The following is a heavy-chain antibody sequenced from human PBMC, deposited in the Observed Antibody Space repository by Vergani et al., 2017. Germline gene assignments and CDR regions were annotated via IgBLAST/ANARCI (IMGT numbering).Heavy chain of an antibody. J-gene: IGHJ5*02. V-gene: IGHV3-23*01. CDR2: IGGSGGET. CDR1: TFTFSTYA. D-gene: IGHD7-27*01. CDR3: AKDRPSNWDSRDSKNWFDL. Sequence: EVQLLESGGGLVQPGGSLRLSCAASTFTFSTYAMTWVRQVPGKGLEWVSTIGGSGGETYYANSVRGRFTISRDNSKNMLFLQMNSLRAEDTAVYYCAKDRPSNWDSRDSKNWFDLWGQGTLVTVSS.